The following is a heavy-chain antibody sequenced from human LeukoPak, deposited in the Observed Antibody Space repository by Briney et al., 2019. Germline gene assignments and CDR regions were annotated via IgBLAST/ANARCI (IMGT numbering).Heavy chain of an antibody. Sequence: PSETLSLTCAVYGGSFSGYYWSWIRQPPGKGLEWIGEINHSGSTNYNPSLKSRVTISVDTSKKQFSLKLSSVTAADTAVYYCARGRLTSCYDYWGQGTLVTVSS. CDR1: GGSFSGYY. V-gene: IGHV4-34*01. CDR2: INHSGST. D-gene: IGHD2-2*01. CDR3: ARGRLTSCYDY. J-gene: IGHJ4*02.